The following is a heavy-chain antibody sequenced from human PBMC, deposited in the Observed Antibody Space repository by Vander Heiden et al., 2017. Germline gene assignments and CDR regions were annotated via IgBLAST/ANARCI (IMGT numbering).Heavy chain of an antibody. D-gene: IGHD5-12*01. Sequence: QVQLVESGGGVVQPGRSLRLSCAASGFTFSSYGMHWVRQAPGKGLEWVAVISYDGGNKYYADSVKGRFTISRDNSKNTLYLQMNSLRAEDTAVYYCAKDVDIVAAYYFDYWGQGTLVTVSS. CDR2: ISYDGGNK. CDR3: AKDVDIVAAYYFDY. CDR1: GFTFSSYG. J-gene: IGHJ4*02. V-gene: IGHV3-30*18.